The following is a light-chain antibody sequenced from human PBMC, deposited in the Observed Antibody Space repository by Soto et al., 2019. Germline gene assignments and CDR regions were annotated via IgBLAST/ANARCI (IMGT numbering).Light chain of an antibody. Sequence: QSVLTQPPSVSAAPGQKVTISCSGSGSNIGNNYVSWYQQLPGAAPKLLIDDNDKRPSGIPDRFPGSKSGTSATLGIIGLQTGDEADYFCGTWDSSLSVVVFGGGTKVTVL. J-gene: IGLJ2*01. CDR1: GSNIGNNY. CDR3: GTWDSSLSVVV. CDR2: DND. V-gene: IGLV1-51*01.